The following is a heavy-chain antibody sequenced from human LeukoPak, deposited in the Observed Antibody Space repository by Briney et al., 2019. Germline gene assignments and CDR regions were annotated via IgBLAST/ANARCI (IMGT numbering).Heavy chain of an antibody. D-gene: IGHD6-6*01. V-gene: IGHV3-33*01. J-gene: IGHJ4*02. CDR3: ARDRGAARFDF. CDR1: GFTFRNHG. CDR2: IWYDGSNK. Sequence: QPGTSLRLSCAASGFTFRNHGMYWVRPAPGKGLAWVAIIWYDGSNKYYGDSVKGRFTISRDNSKNMLYLQMNSLRVEDTAVYYCARDRGAARFDFWGQGAQVTVSS.